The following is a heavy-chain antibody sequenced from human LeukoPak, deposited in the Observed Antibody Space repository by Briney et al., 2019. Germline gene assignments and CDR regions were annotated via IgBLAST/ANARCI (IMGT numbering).Heavy chain of an antibody. V-gene: IGHV3-7*01. CDR2: IKEDGSEK. D-gene: IGHD1-26*01. Sequence: PGGSLRLSCAASGFTLSSYWMSWVRQAPGKGLEWEANIKEDGSEKYYVDSVKGRFTISRDNAQNSLYLQMNSLRAEDTAVYYCARDRDGGSGAFDYWGQGTLVTVSS. CDR1: GFTLSSYW. CDR3: ARDRDGGSGAFDY. J-gene: IGHJ4*02.